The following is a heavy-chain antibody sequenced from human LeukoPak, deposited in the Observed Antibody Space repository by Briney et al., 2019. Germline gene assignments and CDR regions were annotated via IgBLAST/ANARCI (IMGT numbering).Heavy chain of an antibody. V-gene: IGHV4-34*01. CDR3: ARGGYRSSTSRPFDS. J-gene: IGHJ4*02. CDR1: GGSFSGYY. CDR2: INHSGST. Sequence: SETLSLTCAVYGGSFSGYYWSWIRQPPGKGLEWMGEINHSGSTNYNPSLKSRVTISVDTSKNQFSLKLSSVTAADTAVYYCARGGYRSSTSRPFDSWGQGTLVTVSS. D-gene: IGHD2-2*01.